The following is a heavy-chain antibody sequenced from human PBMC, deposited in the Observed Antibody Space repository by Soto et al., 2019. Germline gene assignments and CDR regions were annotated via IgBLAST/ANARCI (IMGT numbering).Heavy chain of an antibody. Sequence: PGGSLRLSCAASGFTFSSSEMNWVRQAPGKGLEWVAVIWYDGSNKYYADSVKGRFTISRDNSKNTLYLQMNSLRAEDTAVYYCARSSIAVVYFDYWGQGTLVTVSS. D-gene: IGHD6-19*01. CDR1: GFTFSSSE. CDR2: IWYDGSNK. CDR3: ARSSIAVVYFDY. J-gene: IGHJ4*02. V-gene: IGHV3-33*08.